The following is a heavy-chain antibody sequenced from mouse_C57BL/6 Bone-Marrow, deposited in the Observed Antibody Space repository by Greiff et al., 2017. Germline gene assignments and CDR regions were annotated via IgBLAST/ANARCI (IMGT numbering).Heavy chain of an antibody. Sequence: VKLMESGAELVRPGASVTLSCKASGYTFTDYEMHWVKQTPVHGLEWIGAIDPETGGTAYNQKFKGKAILTADKSSSTAYMERRSLASEDSAVYYCTPISTVVWDFDVWGTGTTVTVSS. J-gene: IGHJ1*03. CDR2: IDPETGGT. CDR1: GYTFTDYE. CDR3: TPISTVVWDFDV. D-gene: IGHD1-1*01. V-gene: IGHV1-15*01.